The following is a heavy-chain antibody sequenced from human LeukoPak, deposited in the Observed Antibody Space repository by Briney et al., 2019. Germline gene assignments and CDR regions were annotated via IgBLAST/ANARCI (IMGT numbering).Heavy chain of an antibody. CDR1: GYTFTSYD. V-gene: IGHV1-8*01. D-gene: IGHD3-22*01. Sequence: ASVKVSCKASGYTFTSYDINWVRQATGQGLEWMGWMNPNSGNTGYAQKFQGRATMTRNTSISTAYMELSSLRSEDTAVYYCARAVGDSSGYRFDPWGQGTLVTVSS. CDR2: MNPNSGNT. J-gene: IGHJ5*02. CDR3: ARAVGDSSGYRFDP.